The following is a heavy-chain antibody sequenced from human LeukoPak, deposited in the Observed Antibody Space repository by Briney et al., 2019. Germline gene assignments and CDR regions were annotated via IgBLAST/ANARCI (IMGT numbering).Heavy chain of an antibody. Sequence: SETLSLTCTVSGYSISSGYYWAWIRRPPGKGLEWIGTINNSGSTYYNPSLKSRVTISVDTSKNQCSLKLSSVTAADTALYYCARAYSSSWYWNWFDPWGQGTLVTVSS. D-gene: IGHD6-13*01. CDR2: INNSGST. J-gene: IGHJ5*02. CDR3: ARAYSSSWYWNWFDP. V-gene: IGHV4-38-2*02. CDR1: GYSISSGYY.